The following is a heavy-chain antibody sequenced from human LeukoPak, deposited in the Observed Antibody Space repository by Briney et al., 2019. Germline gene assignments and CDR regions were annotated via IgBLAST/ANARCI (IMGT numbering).Heavy chain of an antibody. CDR1: GYTFTGYY. Sequence: APVKVSSTASGYTFTGYYMHWVRQAPGQGLEWMGRINPNSGGTNYAQKFQGRVTMTRDTSISTAYMELSRLRSDDTAVYYCARARGAAAGTHFQHWGQGTLVTVSS. J-gene: IGHJ1*01. D-gene: IGHD6-13*01. V-gene: IGHV1-2*06. CDR2: INPNSGGT. CDR3: ARARGAAAGTHFQH.